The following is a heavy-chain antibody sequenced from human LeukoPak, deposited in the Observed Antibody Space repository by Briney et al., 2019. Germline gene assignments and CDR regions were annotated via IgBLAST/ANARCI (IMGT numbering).Heavy chain of an antibody. D-gene: IGHD5-18*01. CDR2: ISGSGGST. V-gene: IGHV3-23*01. Sequence: GGSLRLSCAASGFTFSSYAMSWVRQAPGKGLEWVSAISGSGGSTYYADSVKGRFTISRDSSKNTLYLQMNSLRAEDTAVYYCAKHLGYSYGYIAYWGQGTLVTVSS. CDR3: AKHLGYSYGYIAY. CDR1: GFTFSSYA. J-gene: IGHJ4*02.